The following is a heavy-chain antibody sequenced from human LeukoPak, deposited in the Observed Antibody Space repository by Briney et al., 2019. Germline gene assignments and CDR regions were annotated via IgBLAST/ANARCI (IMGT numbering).Heavy chain of an antibody. CDR3: ARGLYGDYGDY. V-gene: IGHV4-61*02. D-gene: IGHD4-17*01. CDR2: IYTSGSA. J-gene: IGHJ4*02. Sequence: SQTLSLTCTVSGGSISSGSYYWSWIRQPAGKGLEWIGRIYTSGSANYNPSLKSRVTISVDTSKNQFSLKLSSVTAADTAVYYCARGLYGDYGDYWGQGTLVTVSS. CDR1: GGSISSGSYY.